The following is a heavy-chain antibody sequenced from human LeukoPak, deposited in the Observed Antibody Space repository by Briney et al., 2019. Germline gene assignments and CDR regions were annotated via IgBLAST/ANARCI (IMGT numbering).Heavy chain of an antibody. CDR1: GVSISSGDYS. CDR2: MYYSGST. J-gene: IGHJ3*02. CDR3: ARGLDTNDWSDAFDI. D-gene: IGHD2-21*01. V-gene: IGHV4-30-4*07. Sequence: KTSETLSLTCAVSGVSISSGDYSWRWIRQPPGKGLEWIGYMYYSGSTYSNLSLKSRVTISVDTSKNQFSLKLSSVTAADTAVYYCARGLDTNDWSDAFDIWGQGTMVTVSS.